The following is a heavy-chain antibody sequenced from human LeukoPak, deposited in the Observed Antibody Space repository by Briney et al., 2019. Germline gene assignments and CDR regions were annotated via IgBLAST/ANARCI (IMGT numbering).Heavy chain of an antibody. CDR2: IYYSGST. J-gene: IGHJ5*02. D-gene: IGHD3-10*01. CDR3: AREETYYYGSGSYSWFDP. Sequence: PSETLSLTCTVSGGSISSYYWSWIRQPPGKGLEWIGYIYYSGSTNYNPSLKSRVTISVDTSKNQFSLKLSSVTAADTAVYYCAREETYYYGSGSYSWFDPWGQGTLVTVSS. CDR1: GGSISSYY. V-gene: IGHV4-59*01.